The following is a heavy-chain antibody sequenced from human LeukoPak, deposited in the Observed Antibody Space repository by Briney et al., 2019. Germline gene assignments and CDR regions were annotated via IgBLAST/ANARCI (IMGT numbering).Heavy chain of an antibody. D-gene: IGHD2-8*01. CDR2: IYYSGST. Sequence: SETLSLTGTVSGGSIRGYYWSWIRQPPGKGLEWIGYIYYSGSTNYNPSLKSRVTISVDTSKNQFSLKLSSVTAADTAVYYCARGYCTNGVCYPGTTDAFDIWGQGTMVTVSS. J-gene: IGHJ3*02. CDR3: ARGYCTNGVCYPGTTDAFDI. V-gene: IGHV4-59*01. CDR1: GGSIRGYY.